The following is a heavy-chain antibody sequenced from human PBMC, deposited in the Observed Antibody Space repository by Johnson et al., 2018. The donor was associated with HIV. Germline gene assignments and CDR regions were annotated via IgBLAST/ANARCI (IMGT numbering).Heavy chain of an antibody. CDR1: GFTFSSYA. CDR3: ARNRGDSPPDAFDI. D-gene: IGHD3-10*01. Sequence: VQLVESGGGVVQPGRSLRLSCAASGFTFSSYAMHWVRQAPGKGLEWVSAISSNGGSTYYANSVKGRFTISRDNSKNTLYLQMGSLRAEDMAVYYCARNRGDSPPDAFDIWGQGTMVTVSS. V-gene: IGHV3-64*01. CDR2: ISSNGGST. J-gene: IGHJ3*02.